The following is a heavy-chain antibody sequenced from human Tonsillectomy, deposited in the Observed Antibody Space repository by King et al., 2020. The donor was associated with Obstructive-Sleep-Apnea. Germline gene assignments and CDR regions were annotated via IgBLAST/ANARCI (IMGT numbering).Heavy chain of an antibody. D-gene: IGHD1-14*01. J-gene: IGHJ6*02. V-gene: IGHV3-49*01. CDR3: TAYLQMNSLKTEEPAGFNVPEGSTGTTGAADYYYYCMDV. CDR1: GFTIGDYA. CDR2: ISSKAYGGTT. Sequence: VQLVESGGGLVQPGRSLRLSCTASGFTIGDYAMTWFRQAPGKGLEWEGFISSKAYGGTTEYTASVKGRFTISRDDSNSIYAASVKGRFTISRDDSKTTAYLQMNSLKTEEPAGFNVPEGSTGTTGAADYYYYCMDVWGQGTTVTVSS.